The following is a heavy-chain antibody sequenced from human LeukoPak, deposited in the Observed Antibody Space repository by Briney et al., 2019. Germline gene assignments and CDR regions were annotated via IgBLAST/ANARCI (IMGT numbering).Heavy chain of an antibody. CDR2: IYYSGST. CDR3: ATRSITGTTGYFDY. J-gene: IGHJ4*02. V-gene: IGHV4-59*08. CDR1: GGSISSYY. Sequence: SETLFLTCTVSGGSISSYYWSWIRQPPGKGLEWIGYIYYSGSTNYNPSLKSRVTISVDTSKNQFSLKLSSVTAADTAVYYCATRSITGTTGYFDYWGQGTLVTVSS. D-gene: IGHD1-7*01.